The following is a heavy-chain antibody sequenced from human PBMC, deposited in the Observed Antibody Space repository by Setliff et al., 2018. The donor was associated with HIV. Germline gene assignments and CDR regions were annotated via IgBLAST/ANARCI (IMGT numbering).Heavy chain of an antibody. CDR2: INPHTGVT. V-gene: IGHV1-2*02. CDR3: ASPYENNSGPDY. CDR1: GYIFIRCY. Sequence: ASVKVSCKTSGYIFIRCYIFWVRQAPGQGLEWMGNINPHTGVTKYAEKFQGRVTMTRDTSINTIYMELSRLRSDDTAVYYCASPYENNSGPDYWGQGTPVTVSS. D-gene: IGHD7-27*01. J-gene: IGHJ4*02.